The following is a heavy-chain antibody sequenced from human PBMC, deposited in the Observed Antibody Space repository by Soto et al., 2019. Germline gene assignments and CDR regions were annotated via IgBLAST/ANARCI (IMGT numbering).Heavy chain of an antibody. J-gene: IGHJ4*02. V-gene: IGHV3-74*01. CDR2: INSDGSST. CDR1: GFTFSSYW. Sequence: EVQLVESGGGLVQPGGSLRLSCAASGFTFSSYWMHWVRQAPGKGLVWVSRINSDGSSTSYADSVKGRFTISRDNAKNTLYLQMNSLRAEDTAVYYCFSSGWYSAHVYYFDYWGQGTLVTVSS. CDR3: FSSGWYSAHVYYFDY. D-gene: IGHD6-19*01.